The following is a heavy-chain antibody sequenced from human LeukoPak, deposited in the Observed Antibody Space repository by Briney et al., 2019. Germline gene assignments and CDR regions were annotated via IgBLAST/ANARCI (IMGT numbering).Heavy chain of an antibody. Sequence: ASVKVSCKASGGTFSSYANSWVRQAPGQGLEWMGRIIPILGIANYAQKFQGRVTITADKSTSTAYMELSSLRSEDTAVYYCARGHDYGDLFDPWGQGTLVTVSS. CDR3: ARGHDYGDLFDP. CDR1: GGTFSSYA. J-gene: IGHJ5*02. D-gene: IGHD4-17*01. CDR2: IIPILGIA. V-gene: IGHV1-69*04.